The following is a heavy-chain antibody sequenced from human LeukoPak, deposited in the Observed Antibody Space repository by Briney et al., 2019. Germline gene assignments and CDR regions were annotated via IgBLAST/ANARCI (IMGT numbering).Heavy chain of an antibody. V-gene: IGHV4-34*01. Sequence: SETLCLTCAVYGGSFSGYYWSWIRQPPGEGLEWIEEINHSGSTDYNPSLKSRVTISVDTSKNQFSLKLSPVTAADTAVYYCARDRGRGGLFFHYWGRGNLVTVSS. D-gene: IGHD3-16*01. J-gene: IGHJ4*02. CDR2: INHSGST. CDR1: GGSFSGYY. CDR3: ARDRGRGGLFFHY.